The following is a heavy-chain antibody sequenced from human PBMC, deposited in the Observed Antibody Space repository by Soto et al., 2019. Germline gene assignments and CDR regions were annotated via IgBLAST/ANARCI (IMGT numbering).Heavy chain of an antibody. CDR2: ISYDGSNK. D-gene: IGHD6-6*01. CDR3: ARDPSGSNFFDY. J-gene: IGHJ4*02. V-gene: IGHV3-30-3*01. Sequence: PGGSLRLSCAASGFTFSSYAMHWVRQAPGKGLEWVAVISYDGSNKYYADSVKGRFTISRDNSKNTLYLQMNSLRAEDTAVYYCARDPSGSNFFDYWGQGTLVTVSS. CDR1: GFTFSSYA.